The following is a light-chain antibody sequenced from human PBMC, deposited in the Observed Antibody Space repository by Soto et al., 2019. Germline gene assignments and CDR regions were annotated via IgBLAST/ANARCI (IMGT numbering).Light chain of an antibody. V-gene: IGLV1-51*02. CDR3: GTWDSSLSTGV. J-gene: IGLJ3*02. CDR2: ENN. CDR1: NSNIGNNY. Sequence: QSMLTQPPSVSAAPGQRVTISCSGSNSNIGNNYVSWYQQLPGTAPKLLIYENNKRPSGIPDRFSGSKSGTSATLGITGLQTGDEADYYCGTWDSSLSTGVFGGGTKLTVL.